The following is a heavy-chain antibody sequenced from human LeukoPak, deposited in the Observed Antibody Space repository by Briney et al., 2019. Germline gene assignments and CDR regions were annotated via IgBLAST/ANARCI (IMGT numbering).Heavy chain of an antibody. CDR1: GGSFSGYY. Sequence: PSETLSLTCAVYGGSFSGYYWSWIRQPPGKGLEWIGEINHSGSTNYNPSLKSRVTISVDTSKNQFSLKLSSVTAADTAVYYCARGSYDSWSGYYRYYYYGMDVWGQGTTVTVSS. CDR3: ARGSYDSWSGYYRYYYYGMDV. V-gene: IGHV4-34*01. J-gene: IGHJ6*02. CDR2: INHSGST. D-gene: IGHD3-3*01.